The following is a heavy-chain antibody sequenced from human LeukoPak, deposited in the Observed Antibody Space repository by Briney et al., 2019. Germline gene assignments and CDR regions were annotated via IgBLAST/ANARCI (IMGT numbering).Heavy chain of an antibody. CDR1: EFTFNNYA. J-gene: IGHJ6*03. CDR2: ISGSGGRT. V-gene: IGHV3-23*01. Sequence: GGSLRLSCAASEFTFNNYAMNWVRQAPGKGLEWVSAISGSGGRTYYADSVKGRFTISRDNSKNTLYLQMNSLRAEDTAVYYCAKESALYCGGDCYPLYYYYMDVWGKGTTVTISS. CDR3: AKESALYCGGDCYPLYYYYMDV. D-gene: IGHD2-21*02.